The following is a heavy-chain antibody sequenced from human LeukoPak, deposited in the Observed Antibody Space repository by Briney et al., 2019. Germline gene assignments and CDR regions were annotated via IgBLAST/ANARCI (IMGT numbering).Heavy chain of an antibody. CDR1: GGSISSGGYY. J-gene: IGHJ4*02. D-gene: IGHD3-3*01. CDR2: INYSGST. CDR3: ARVSRYYEDY. Sequence: SQTLSLTCTVSGGSISSGGYYWSWIRQHPGTGLEWIGYINYSGSTYYNPSLKSRVTISVDTSKNQFSLKLSSVTAADTAVYYCARVSRYYEDYWGQGTLVTVSS. V-gene: IGHV4-31*03.